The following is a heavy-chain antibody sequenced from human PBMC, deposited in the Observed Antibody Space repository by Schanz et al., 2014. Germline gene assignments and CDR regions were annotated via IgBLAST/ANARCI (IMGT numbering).Heavy chain of an antibody. CDR3: ARGTPFLCDY. V-gene: IGHV3-30*04. Sequence: QVQLVDSGGGVVQPGRSLRLSCAASGFTFSIYAMHWVRQAPGKGLEWVAVISYDGRSKDYADSVKGRFTISRDNAKNTLYLQRSSLRAEDTAVYYCARGTPFLCDYWGQGTLVTVSS. J-gene: IGHJ4*02. D-gene: IGHD3-16*01. CDR2: ISYDGRSK. CDR1: GFTFSIYA.